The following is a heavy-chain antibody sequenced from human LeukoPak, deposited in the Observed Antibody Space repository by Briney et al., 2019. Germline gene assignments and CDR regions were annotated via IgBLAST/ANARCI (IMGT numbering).Heavy chain of an antibody. D-gene: IGHD2-15*01. J-gene: IGHJ6*02. Sequence: GGSLRLSCAASGFTFSTYEMNWVRQAPGKGLEWVAVIWYDGSIKYYADSVKGRFSISRDNSKNTLYLQMNSLRAEDTAVYYCARYCSGGTCKLGYYYYGMDVWGQGTTVTVSS. V-gene: IGHV3-33*08. CDR3: ARYCSGGTCKLGYYYYGMDV. CDR2: IWYDGSIK. CDR1: GFTFSTYE.